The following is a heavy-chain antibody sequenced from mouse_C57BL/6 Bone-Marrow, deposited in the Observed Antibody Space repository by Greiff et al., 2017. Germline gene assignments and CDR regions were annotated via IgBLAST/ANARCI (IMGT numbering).Heavy chain of an antibody. D-gene: IGHD1-1*01. CDR2: IYPRSGNT. V-gene: IGHV1-81*01. CDR3: AGCYYCSSHV. CDR1: GYTFTSYG. Sequence: QVQLQQSGAELARPGASVKLSCKASGYTFTSYGISWVKQRTGKGLEWIGEIYPRSGNTYYNEKFKGKATLTAYKSYSTAYMELRSLTSEDSAFYFCAGCYYCSSHVWGPGTTLTVSS. J-gene: IGHJ2*01.